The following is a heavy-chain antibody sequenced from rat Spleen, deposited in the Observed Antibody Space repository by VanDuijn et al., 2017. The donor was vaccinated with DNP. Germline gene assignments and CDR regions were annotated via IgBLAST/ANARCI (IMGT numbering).Heavy chain of an antibody. CDR1: GFTFSDYA. J-gene: IGHJ3*01. D-gene: IGHD1-11*01. CDR2: IIYDGSSI. CDR3: SRGAVYGGYPFDY. V-gene: IGHV5-17*01. Sequence: EVQLVESGGGLVQPGNSLKLSCAASGFTFSDYAMAWVRQAPKKGLEWVATIIYDGSSIYYRDSVKGRFTISRDNAKSTLYLQMDSLRSEDTATYYCSRGAVYGGYPFDYWGQGTLVTVSS.